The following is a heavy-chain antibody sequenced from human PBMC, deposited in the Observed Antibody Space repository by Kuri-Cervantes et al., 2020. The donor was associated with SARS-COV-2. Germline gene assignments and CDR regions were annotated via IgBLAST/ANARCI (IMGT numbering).Heavy chain of an antibody. D-gene: IGHD3-10*01. CDR2: IYYSGST. CDR3: AREGLLWSNWFDP. CDR1: GGSFSGYY. V-gene: IGHV4-34*11. J-gene: IGHJ5*02. Sequence: GSLRLSCAVYGGSFSGYYWSWIRQPPGKGLEWIGSIYYSGSTYYDPSLKSRVTISVDTSKNQFSLKLSSVTAADTAVYYCAREGLLWSNWFDPWGQGTLVTVSS.